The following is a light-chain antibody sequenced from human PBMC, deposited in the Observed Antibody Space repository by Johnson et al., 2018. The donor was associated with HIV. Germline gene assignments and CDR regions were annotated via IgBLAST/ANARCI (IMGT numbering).Light chain of an antibody. J-gene: IGLJ1*01. CDR1: SSNIGNNY. CDR2: DTY. V-gene: IGLV1-51*01. Sequence: QSVLTQPPSVSAAPGQKVTISCSGSSSNIGNNYVSWYQQLPGTAPKLLIYDTYKRPSGIPDRFSGSKSGTSATLGITRLQTGDEADYYCGTWDSSLSAPYVVGTGTKVTVL. CDR3: GTWDSSLSAPYV.